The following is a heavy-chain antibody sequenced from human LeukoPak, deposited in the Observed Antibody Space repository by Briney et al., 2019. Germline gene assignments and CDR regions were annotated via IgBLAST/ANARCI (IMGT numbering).Heavy chain of an antibody. J-gene: IGHJ4*02. D-gene: IGHD6-6*01. CDR3: ARTVGSSPFFDY. V-gene: IGHV1-8*01. Sequence: ATVKVSCKASGYTFTSYDINRVRQATGQGLEWMGWMNPNSGNTGYAQKFQGRVTMTRNTSISTAYMELSSLRSEDTAVYYCARTVGSSPFFDYWGQGTLVTVSS. CDR1: GYTFTSYD. CDR2: MNPNSGNT.